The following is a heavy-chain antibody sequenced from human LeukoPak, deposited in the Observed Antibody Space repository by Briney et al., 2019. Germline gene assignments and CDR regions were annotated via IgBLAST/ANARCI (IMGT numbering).Heavy chain of an antibody. J-gene: IGHJ6*03. D-gene: IGHD3-10*01. Sequence: ASVKVSCKASGGTFSSYAISWVRQAPGQGLEWMGWISAYNGNTNYAQKLQGRVTMTTDTSTCTAYMELRSLRSDDTAVYYCARIGADYYGSGSYSPPDWLGYYYYYMDVWGKGTTVTVSS. CDR2: ISAYNGNT. CDR3: ARIGADYYGSGSYSPPDWLGYYYYYMDV. V-gene: IGHV1-18*01. CDR1: GGTFSSYA.